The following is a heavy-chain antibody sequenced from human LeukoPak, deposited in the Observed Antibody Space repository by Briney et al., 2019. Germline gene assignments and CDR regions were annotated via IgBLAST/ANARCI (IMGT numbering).Heavy chain of an antibody. J-gene: IGHJ3*02. CDR3: ATISAQTFDI. V-gene: IGHV3-7*01. CDR1: GFTFRSHW. CDR2: IKPDGIDK. Sequence: GGSLRLSCVGSGFTFRSHWVNWVRQSPGRGLEWVANIKPDGIDKYYVDSARGRFTVSRDNAKNSAFLQMTSLRAEDTAIYYCATISAQTFDIWGQGTLVSVSS. D-gene: IGHD5-24*01.